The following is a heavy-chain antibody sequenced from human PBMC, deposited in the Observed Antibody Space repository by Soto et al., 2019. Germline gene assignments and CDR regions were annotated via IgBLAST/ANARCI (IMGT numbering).Heavy chain of an antibody. CDR1: GFTVSSNY. CDR3: ARSRGFRGVIIYYFDY. Sequence: GGSLRLSCAASGFTVSSNYMSWVRQAPGKGLEWVSVIYSGGSTYYADSVKGRFTISRDNSKNTLYLQMNSLRAEDTAVYYCARSRGFRGVIIYYFDYWGQGTLFTVSS. V-gene: IGHV3-53*01. D-gene: IGHD3-10*01. CDR2: IYSGGST. J-gene: IGHJ4*02.